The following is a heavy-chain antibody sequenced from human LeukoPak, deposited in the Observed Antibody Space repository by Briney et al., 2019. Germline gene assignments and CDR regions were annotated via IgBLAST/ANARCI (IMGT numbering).Heavy chain of an antibody. V-gene: IGHV1-18*01. J-gene: IGHJ4*02. CDR1: GYSFINYG. CDR2: VSAYVDNT. D-gene: IGHD2-15*01. CDR3: ARDCIGCHGFDF. Sequence: GASVKVSCKTSGYSFINYGITWVRQAPGQGLEWMGWVSAYVDNTNYVQKFQGRVSMTTDTSTNTAYMELRSLRPDDTAVYYCARDCIGCHGFDFWGQGTLVTVSS.